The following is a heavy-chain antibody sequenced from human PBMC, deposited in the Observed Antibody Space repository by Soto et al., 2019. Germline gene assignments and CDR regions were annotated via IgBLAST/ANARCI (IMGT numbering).Heavy chain of an antibody. Sequence: QVQLHESGPGLVKPSGTLSLTCTISGASIISTNWCTWVRQSPGKGLEWIGQIHHSGTTNYNPSLKSRVTISLDKSKNKFSLNLSSVTAADTAVYYCAGGENFVWGSWGQGTLVIVSS. CDR1: GASIISTNW. J-gene: IGHJ4*02. CDR2: IHHSGTT. D-gene: IGHD3-16*01. CDR3: AGGENFVWGS. V-gene: IGHV4-4*02.